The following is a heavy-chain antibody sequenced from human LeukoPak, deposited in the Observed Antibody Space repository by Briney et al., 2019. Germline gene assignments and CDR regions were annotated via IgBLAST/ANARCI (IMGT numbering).Heavy chain of an antibody. CDR2: IYYSGST. Sequence: SETLSLTCTVSGGSISSHYWSWIRQPPGMGLEWIGYIYYSGSTNYNPSLKSRVTISVDTSKNQFSLKLSSVTAADTAVYYCAREIIRLGELSSFFDYWGQGTLVTVSS. CDR3: AREIIRLGELSSFFDY. CDR1: GGSISSHY. J-gene: IGHJ4*02. D-gene: IGHD3-16*02. V-gene: IGHV4-59*11.